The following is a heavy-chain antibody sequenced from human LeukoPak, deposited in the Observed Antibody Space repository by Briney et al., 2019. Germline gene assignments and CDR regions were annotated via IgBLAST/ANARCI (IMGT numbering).Heavy chain of an antibody. CDR3: AATTVVTRSYWFDP. D-gene: IGHD4-23*01. CDR1: GGSISSYY. Sequence: SETLSLTCTVSGGSISSYYWSWIRQPAGKGLEWIGRIYTSGSTNYNPSLKSRVTMSVDTSKNQFSLKLSSVTAADTAVYYCAATTVVTRSYWFDPWGQETLVTVSS. J-gene: IGHJ5*02. CDR2: IYTSGST. V-gene: IGHV4-4*07.